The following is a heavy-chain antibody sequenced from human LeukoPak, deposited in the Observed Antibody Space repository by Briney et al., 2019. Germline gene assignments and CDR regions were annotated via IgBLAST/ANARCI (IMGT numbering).Heavy chain of an antibody. CDR2: ISYDGSNK. CDR1: GFTFSSYG. D-gene: IGHD3-3*02. CDR3: AKDLAPHFDY. Sequence: PGGSLRLSCAASGFTFSSYGMHWVRQAPGKGLEWVAVISYDGSNKYYADSVKGRFTISRDNSKNTLYLQMNSLRAEDTAVYYCAKDLAPHFDYWGQGTLVTVSS. J-gene: IGHJ4*02. V-gene: IGHV3-30*18.